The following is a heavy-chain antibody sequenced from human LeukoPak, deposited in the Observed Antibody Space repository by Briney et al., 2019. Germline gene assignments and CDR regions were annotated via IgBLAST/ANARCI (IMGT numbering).Heavy chain of an antibody. V-gene: IGHV1-2*02. Sequence: ASVKVSCKASGYTFTGYYMHWVRQAPGQGLEWTGWINPNSGGTNYAQKFQGRVTMTRDTSISTAYMELSRLRSDDTAVYYCARRPYHYYYYMDVWGKGTTVTVSS. CDR3: ARRPYHYYYYMDV. J-gene: IGHJ6*03. CDR2: INPNSGGT. CDR1: GYTFTGYY.